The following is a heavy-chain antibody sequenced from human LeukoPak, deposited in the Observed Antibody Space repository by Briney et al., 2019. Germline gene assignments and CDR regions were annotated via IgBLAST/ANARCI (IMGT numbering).Heavy chain of an antibody. Sequence: PGGSLRLSCAASGFTFSNYWMGWVRQPPGKGLEWVSYISNSAILYADSVKGRFTISRDNAKNSLYLQMNSLRAEDTAVYYCASGLKVAPDAFDIWGQGTMVTVSS. CDR1: GFTFSNYW. J-gene: IGHJ3*02. V-gene: IGHV3-48*04. CDR3: ASGLKVAPDAFDI. D-gene: IGHD3-16*01. CDR2: ISNSAI.